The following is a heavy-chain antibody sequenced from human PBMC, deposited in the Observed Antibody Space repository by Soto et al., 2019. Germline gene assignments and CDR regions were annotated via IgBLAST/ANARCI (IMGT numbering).Heavy chain of an antibody. Sequence: PGGSLRLSCAASGFTFSNAWMNWVRQAPGKGLEWVGRIKSKTDGGTTDYAAPVKGRFTISRDDSKNTLYLQMNSLKTEDTAVYYCTTTYDILTGATPGYWGQGTLVTVSS. CDR2: IKSKTDGGTT. CDR1: GFTFSNAW. D-gene: IGHD3-9*01. J-gene: IGHJ4*02. CDR3: TTTYDILTGATPGY. V-gene: IGHV3-15*07.